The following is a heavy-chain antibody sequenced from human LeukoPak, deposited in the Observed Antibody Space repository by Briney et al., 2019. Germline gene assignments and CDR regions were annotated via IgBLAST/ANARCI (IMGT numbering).Heavy chain of an antibody. D-gene: IGHD4-11*01. J-gene: IGHJ4*02. Sequence: GGSLRLSCAASGFTFSNYAMSWVRQAPGKGLEWVSSISGTGGSTYYADSVKGRFTISRDNSNNTLFLQMNSLRAEDTAVYYCAKDSGTTVTDFDYWGQGTLVTVSS. V-gene: IGHV3-23*01. CDR3: AKDSGTTVTDFDY. CDR2: ISGTGGST. CDR1: GFTFSNYA.